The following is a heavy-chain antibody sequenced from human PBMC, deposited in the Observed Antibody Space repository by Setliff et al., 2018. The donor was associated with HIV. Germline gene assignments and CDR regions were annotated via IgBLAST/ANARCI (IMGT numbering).Heavy chain of an antibody. CDR2: IYHSGNT. D-gene: IGHD1-1*01. CDR1: GYSISNDYY. V-gene: IGHV4-38-2*02. CDR3: ARDGSRTTGATGYYYGLDV. J-gene: IGHJ6*02. Sequence: PSETLSPTCTVSGYSISNDYYWGWIRQPPGKGLEWIASIYHSGNTYYNPSLKSRVTISVDTSKNQFSLRLSSVTAADTAVYYCARDGSRTTGATGYYYGLDVWGQGTTVTVSS.